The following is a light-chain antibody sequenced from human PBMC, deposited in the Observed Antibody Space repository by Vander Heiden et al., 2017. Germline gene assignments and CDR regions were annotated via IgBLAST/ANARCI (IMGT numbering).Light chain of an antibody. CDR1: QSISSW. Sequence: DIQMTQSPSTLSASVGDRVTITCRASQSISSWLAWYQQKPGKAPKLLIYKASSLESGVPSRFSGSGSGTEFTLTISSLQPDDFATYYCQQGFTFGHGTKVDIK. V-gene: IGKV1-5*03. CDR2: KAS. CDR3: QQGFT. J-gene: IGKJ3*01.